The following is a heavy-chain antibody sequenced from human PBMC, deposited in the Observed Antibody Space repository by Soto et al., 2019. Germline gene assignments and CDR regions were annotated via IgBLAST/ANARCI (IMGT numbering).Heavy chain of an antibody. V-gene: IGHV1-2*02. Sequence: ASVKVSCKTSGYTFTAYYMHWLRQAPGHGLEWLGWTSPRTGGAKYSHKFQGRVPMTRNTSITTAYMELTGLSTDDTAVYYCARSSGSYSKWFDSWGQGTLVTVSS. CDR1: GYTFTAYY. D-gene: IGHD3-10*01. CDR3: ARSSGSYSKWFDS. J-gene: IGHJ5*01. CDR2: TSPRTGGA.